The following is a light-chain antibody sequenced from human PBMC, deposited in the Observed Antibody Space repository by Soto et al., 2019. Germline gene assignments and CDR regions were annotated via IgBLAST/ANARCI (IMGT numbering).Light chain of an antibody. Sequence: QPVLTQSSSASASLGSSVKLTCTLRRGHSSYIIAWHQQKPGKAPRYLMKLEGGGSYNRGSEGPDPFSGSSSWADRYLTITNLQFKDEADYCCATWDSNNLIFGGGTKVTVL. CDR3: ATWDSNNLI. J-gene: IGLJ2*01. V-gene: IGLV4-60*02. CDR1: RGHSSYI. CDR2: LEGGGSY.